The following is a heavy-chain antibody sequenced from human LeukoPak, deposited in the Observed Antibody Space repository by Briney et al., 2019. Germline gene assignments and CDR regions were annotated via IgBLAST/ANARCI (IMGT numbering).Heavy chain of an antibody. Sequence: SETLSLTCTVSGGSISSGGYYWSWIRQPPGKGLEWIGYIYHSGSTFYNPSLKSRVTISVDRSKNQFSLKLSSVTAADTAVYYCARGGRTGTYYYYYYMDVWGKGTTVTVSS. CDR3: ARGGRTGTYYYYYYMDV. CDR2: IYHSGST. V-gene: IGHV4-30-2*01. CDR1: GGSISSGGYY. J-gene: IGHJ6*03. D-gene: IGHD1-1*01.